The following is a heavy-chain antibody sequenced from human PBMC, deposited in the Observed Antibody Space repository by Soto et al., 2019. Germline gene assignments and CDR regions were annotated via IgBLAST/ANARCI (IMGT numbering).Heavy chain of an antibody. CDR2: ISAYNGNT. D-gene: IGHD2-21*02. CDR1: GYTFTSYG. J-gene: IGHJ3*02. Sequence: ASVKVSCKASGYTFTSYGISWVRQAPGQGLEWMGWISAYNGNTNYAQKLQGRVTMTTDTSTSTAYMELRSLRSDDTAVYYCARDRCGGDCYMGAFDIWGQGTMVTVSS. CDR3: ARDRCGGDCYMGAFDI. V-gene: IGHV1-18*01.